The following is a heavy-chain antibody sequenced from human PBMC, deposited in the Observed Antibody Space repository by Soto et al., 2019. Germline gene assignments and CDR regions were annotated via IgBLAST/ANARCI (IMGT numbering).Heavy chain of an antibody. CDR3: ARRSDSSGYQRPFDY. Sequence: QLQLQESVPGLVKPSETLSLTCTVSGGSISSSSYYWGWIRQPPGKGLEWIGSIYYSGSTYYNPSLKSRVTISVDTSKNQCSLKLGSVTAADTAVYYCARRSDSSGYQRPFDYLGQGTLVTVSS. J-gene: IGHJ4*02. D-gene: IGHD3-22*01. CDR1: GGSISSSSYY. CDR2: IYYSGST. V-gene: IGHV4-39*01.